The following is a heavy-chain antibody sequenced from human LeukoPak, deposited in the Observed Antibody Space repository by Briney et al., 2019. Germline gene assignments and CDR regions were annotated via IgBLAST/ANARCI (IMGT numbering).Heavy chain of an antibody. Sequence: PGGSLRLSCAASGLTFSGAWMHWVRQTPGKGLVWISRIKSDGTATYADSVRGRFTISRDNAKNTLYLQMNNLRADDTGIYYCARDGSYKLDYWGQGALVTVSS. CDR1: GLTFSGAW. J-gene: IGHJ4*02. V-gene: IGHV3-74*01. CDR2: IKSDGTAT. CDR3: ARDGSYKLDY. D-gene: IGHD1-26*01.